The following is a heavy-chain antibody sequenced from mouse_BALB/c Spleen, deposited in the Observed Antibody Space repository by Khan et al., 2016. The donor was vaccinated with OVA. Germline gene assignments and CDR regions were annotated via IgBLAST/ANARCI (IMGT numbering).Heavy chain of an antibody. J-gene: IGHJ3*01. CDR3: GYRLTGSFAY. D-gene: IGHD4-1*01. CDR2: ICSGGDYT. CDR1: GFTFSSYS. Sequence: EVELVESGGDLVKPGGSLKLSCAASGFTFSSYSMSWVRQTPDKRLEWVASICSGGDYTYYPDSVKGRFTISRDNAKNTLYLQMSDLRSEDTAMYYCGYRLTGSFAYWGQGTLVTVSA. V-gene: IGHV5-6*01.